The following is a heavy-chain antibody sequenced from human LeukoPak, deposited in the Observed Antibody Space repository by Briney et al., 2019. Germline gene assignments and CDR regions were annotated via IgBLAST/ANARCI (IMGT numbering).Heavy chain of an antibody. CDR1: GGSISSYY. CDR3: ARGGGQSNAFDY. J-gene: IGHJ4*02. CDR2: IYYSGGT. V-gene: IGHV4-59*01. Sequence: SETLSLTCTVSGGSISSYYWSWIRQPPGKGLEWIGYIYYSGGTNYNPSLKSRVTMSVDTPKNQFSLRLSSVTAADTAVYYCARGGGQSNAFDYWGQGTLVTVS. D-gene: IGHD2-15*01.